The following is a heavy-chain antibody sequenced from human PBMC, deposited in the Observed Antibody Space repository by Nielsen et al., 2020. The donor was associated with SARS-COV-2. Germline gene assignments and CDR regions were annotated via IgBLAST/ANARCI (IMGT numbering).Heavy chain of an antibody. CDR2: IRSKTNNYET. J-gene: IGHJ6*02. CDR3: KHYYDMDV. Sequence: GGSLRLSCAASGFTFGDAIIHWVRQASGKGLEWVGRIRSKTNNYETAYAASVQGRFTISRDESKNMAYLQMNSLKTEDTAVYYCKHYYDMDVWGQGTTVTVSS. V-gene: IGHV3-73*01. CDR1: GFTFGDAI.